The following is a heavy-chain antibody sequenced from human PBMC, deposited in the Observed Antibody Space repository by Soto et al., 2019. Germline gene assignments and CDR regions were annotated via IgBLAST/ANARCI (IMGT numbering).Heavy chain of an antibody. CDR2: IYYSGST. V-gene: IGHV4-39*01. Sequence: SETLSLTCTVSGGSISSSSYYWGWIRQPPGKGLEWIGSIYYSGSTYYNPSLKSRVTISVDTPKNQFSLKLSSVTAAVTAVYYCARGGWFDPWGQGTLVTVSS. CDR1: GGSISSSSYY. CDR3: ARGGWFDP. J-gene: IGHJ5*02.